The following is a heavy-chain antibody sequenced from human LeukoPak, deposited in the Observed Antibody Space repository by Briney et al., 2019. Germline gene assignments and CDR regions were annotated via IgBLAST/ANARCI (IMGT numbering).Heavy chain of an antibody. J-gene: IGHJ4*02. CDR1: GGSISSSSYY. Sequence: SETLSLTCTVSGGSISSSSYYWSWIRQPPGKGLEWIGYIYYSGSTNYNPSLKSRVTISVDTSKNQFSLKLSSVTAADTAVYYCARHGRGYFDYWGQGTLVTVSS. CDR3: ARHGRGYFDY. D-gene: IGHD3-10*02. CDR2: IYYSGST. V-gene: IGHV4-61*05.